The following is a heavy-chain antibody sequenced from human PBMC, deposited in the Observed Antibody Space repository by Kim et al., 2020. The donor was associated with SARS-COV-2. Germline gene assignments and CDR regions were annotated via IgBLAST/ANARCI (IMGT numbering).Heavy chain of an antibody. D-gene: IGHD1-1*01. CDR2: IYYTWTT. Sequence: SETLSLTCTVSGGSISSSRHYWAWIRQPPGKGLEWIGSIYYTWTTDYNPSLKSRVTISLDTSKNEFSLKLNSETAADTAVYYCVAYQYETTYDFWGQGTLVAVSS. CDR3: VAYQYETTYDF. V-gene: IGHV4-39*01. J-gene: IGHJ4*02. CDR1: GGSISSSRHY.